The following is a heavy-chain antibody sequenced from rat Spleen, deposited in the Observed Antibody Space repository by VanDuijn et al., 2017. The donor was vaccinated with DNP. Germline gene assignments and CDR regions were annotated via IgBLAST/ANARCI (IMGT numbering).Heavy chain of an antibody. CDR1: GFTFSDYN. D-gene: IGHD3-1*01. CDR3: STRRDGPLSWYFDF. CDR2: ISPSGDRT. J-gene: IGHJ1*01. Sequence: EVQLVESGGDLVQSGRSLKVSCAASGFTFSDYNMAWVRQAPKKGLEWVASISPSGDRTYYRDSVKGRFTISRDDAKSTLCLQMDSLRSEDTATYYCSTRRDGPLSWYFDFWGPGTMVTVSS. V-gene: IGHV5S10*01.